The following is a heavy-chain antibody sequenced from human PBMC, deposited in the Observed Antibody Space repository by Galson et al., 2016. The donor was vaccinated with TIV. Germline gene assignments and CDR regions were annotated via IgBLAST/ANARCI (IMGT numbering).Heavy chain of an antibody. V-gene: IGHV3-48*03. J-gene: IGHJ3*02. D-gene: IGHD3-10*01. Sequence: SLRLSCAGSGFTFSTYELSWVRQAPGKGLEWVSYISSRGGTTHYADSVEGRFTITRDNAKNSMDLQMNSLRVEDTAIYYCARDNRAVLDAFDIWGQGTVVT. CDR3: ARDNRAVLDAFDI. CDR1: GFTFSTYE. CDR2: ISSRGGTT.